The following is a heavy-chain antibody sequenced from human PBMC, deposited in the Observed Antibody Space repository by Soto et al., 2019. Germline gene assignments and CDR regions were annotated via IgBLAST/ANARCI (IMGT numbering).Heavy chain of an antibody. Sequence: ASVKVPCKASGYTFTSYAIHWVRQAPGQRLEWMGWINAGNGNTKYSQKFQGRVTITRDTSASTAYMELSSLRSEDTAVYYCARAVAVATDFDYWGQGTLVTVSS. V-gene: IGHV1-3*01. D-gene: IGHD5-12*01. CDR1: GYTFTSYA. CDR3: ARAVAVATDFDY. CDR2: INAGNGNT. J-gene: IGHJ4*02.